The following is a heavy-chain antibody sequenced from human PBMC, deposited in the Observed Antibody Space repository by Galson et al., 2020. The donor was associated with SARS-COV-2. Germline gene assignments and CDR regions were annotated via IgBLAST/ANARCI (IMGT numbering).Heavy chain of an antibody. CDR1: GFTFSSYT. CDR2: ITSSSSYI. J-gene: IGHJ6*02. D-gene: IGHD3-10*01. CDR3: ARKQDGSYYYYGMDV. V-gene: IGHV3-21*01. Sequence: GGSLRLSCAASGFTFSSYTVNWVRQAPGQGLEWVSSITSSSSYIYYADSVKGRFTISRDNAKNSLYLQMNSLRAEDTAVYYWARKQDGSYYYYGMDVWGQGTTVTVSS.